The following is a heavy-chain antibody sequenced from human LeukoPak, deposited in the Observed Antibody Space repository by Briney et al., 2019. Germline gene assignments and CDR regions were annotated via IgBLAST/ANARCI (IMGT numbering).Heavy chain of an antibody. J-gene: IGHJ4*02. Sequence: PSETLSLTCTVSGGSISSYYWSWIRQPAGKGLEWIGRIYTSGSTNYNPSLKSRVTMSVDTSKNQFSLKLSSVTAADTAVYYCARHQYDPYYYDSSGQLYFDYWGQGTLVTVSS. CDR2: IYTSGST. V-gene: IGHV4-4*07. CDR1: GGSISSYY. CDR3: ARHQYDPYYYDSSGQLYFDY. D-gene: IGHD3-22*01.